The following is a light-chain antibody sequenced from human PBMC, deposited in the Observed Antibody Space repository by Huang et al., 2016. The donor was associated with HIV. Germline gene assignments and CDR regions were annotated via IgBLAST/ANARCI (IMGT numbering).Light chain of an antibody. Sequence: DIQMTQSPSSLSASVGDRVTITCRASQGINNSLAWYQQKPGKAPRLLLYDTSKLESGFPSRFSGSGSWTHYVLTINTLQPEDFAIYYCKQNHSKPWTCGRGTKVDIK. CDR3: KQNHSKPWT. J-gene: IGKJ1*01. V-gene: IGKV1-NL1*01. CDR1: QGINNS. CDR2: DTS.